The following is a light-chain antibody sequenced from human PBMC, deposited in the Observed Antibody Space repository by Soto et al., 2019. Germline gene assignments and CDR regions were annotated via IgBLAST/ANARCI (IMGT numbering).Light chain of an antibody. V-gene: IGLV2-14*01. CDR2: EVS. CDR1: SSDVGGYNY. J-gene: IGLJ1*01. CDR3: SSYTGRTTLYV. Sequence: QSALTQPASVSGSPGQSITISCTGTSSDVGGYNYVSWYHHHPGKAPKLMVYEVSYRPSGVSNRFSGSKSGNTASLTISGLQAEDEADYYCSSYTGRTTLYVFGTGTKLTVL.